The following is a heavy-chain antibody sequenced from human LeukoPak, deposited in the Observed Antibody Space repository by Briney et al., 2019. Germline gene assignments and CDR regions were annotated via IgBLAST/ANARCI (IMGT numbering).Heavy chain of an antibody. J-gene: IGHJ6*02. CDR2: MNPNSGNT. Sequence: GASVKVSCKASGYTFTSYDINWVRQATGQGLEWMGWMNPNSGNTGYAQKFQGRVTMTRNTSISTAYMELSSLRSEDTAVYYCATVGGGYNSDYYGMDVWGQGTTVTVSS. D-gene: IGHD5-24*01. V-gene: IGHV1-8*01. CDR3: ATVGGGYNSDYYGMDV. CDR1: GYTFTSYD.